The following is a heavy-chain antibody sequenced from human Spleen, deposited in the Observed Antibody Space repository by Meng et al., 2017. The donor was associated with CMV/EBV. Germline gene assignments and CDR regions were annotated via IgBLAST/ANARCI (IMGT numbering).Heavy chain of an antibody. V-gene: IGHV5-51*01. CDR1: GYSFTSYW. CDR2: IYPGDSDT. Sequence: GGSLRLSCEGSGYSFTSYWIGWVRQMPGKGLEWMGIIYPGDSDTRYGPSFQGQVTISVDKSNSTAYLQWNALKPSDTAMYYCARHSHYGNAPLADYWGPGTLVTVSS. J-gene: IGHJ4*02. D-gene: IGHD4-17*01. CDR3: ARHSHYGNAPLADY.